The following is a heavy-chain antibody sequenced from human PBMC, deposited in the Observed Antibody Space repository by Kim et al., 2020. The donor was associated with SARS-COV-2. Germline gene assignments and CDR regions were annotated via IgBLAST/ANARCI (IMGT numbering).Heavy chain of an antibody. D-gene: IGHD2-21*02. V-gene: IGHV4-34*01. Sequence: SETLSLTCAVYGGSFSGYYWSWIRQPQGKGLEWIGEINHSGSTNYNPSLKSRVTISVDTSKNQFSLKLSSVTAADTAVYYCVGKVVTPSYYYYYMDVWGKGTTVTVSS. CDR2: INHSGST. J-gene: IGHJ6*03. CDR1: GGSFSGYY. CDR3: VGKVVTPSYYYYYMDV.